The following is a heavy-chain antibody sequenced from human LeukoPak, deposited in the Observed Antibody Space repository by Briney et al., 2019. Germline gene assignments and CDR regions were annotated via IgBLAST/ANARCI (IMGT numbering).Heavy chain of an antibody. J-gene: IGHJ6*02. V-gene: IGHV3-30*18. Sequence: GRSLRLSCAASGFTFSSYGMHWVRQAPGKGLEWVAVISYDGSNKYYADSVKGRFTISRDNSKNTLYLQMNSLRAEDTAVYYCAKDLGARISYYHGMDVWGQGTTVTVSS. D-gene: IGHD3-16*01. CDR3: AKDLGARISYYHGMDV. CDR1: GFTFSSYG. CDR2: ISYDGSNK.